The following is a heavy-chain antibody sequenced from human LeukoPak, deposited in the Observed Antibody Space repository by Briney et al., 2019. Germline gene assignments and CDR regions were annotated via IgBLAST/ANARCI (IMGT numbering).Heavy chain of an antibody. CDR3: ARDRGWIQLWSYYYYMDV. J-gene: IGHJ6*03. D-gene: IGHD5-18*01. V-gene: IGHV3-7*01. CDR1: GFTFSSYW. CDR2: INQDGSEK. Sequence: PGGSLRLSCAASGFTFSSYWMSWVRQALGKGLEWVANINQDGSEKYYVDSVKGRFTISRDNAKNSLYLQMNSLSAEDTAVYYCARDRGWIQLWSYYYYMDVWGKGTTVTVSS.